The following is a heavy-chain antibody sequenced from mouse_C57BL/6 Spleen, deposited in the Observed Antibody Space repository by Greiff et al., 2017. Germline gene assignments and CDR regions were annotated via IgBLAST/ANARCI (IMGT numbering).Heavy chain of an antibody. V-gene: IGHV1-82*01. CDR2: IYPGDGDT. J-gene: IGHJ2*01. CDR1: GYAFSSSW. CDR3: ARDGSSYIDY. D-gene: IGHD1-1*01. Sequence: QVQLQQSGPELVKPGASVKISCKASGYAFSSSWMNWVKQRPGKGLEWIGRIYPGDGDTNYNGKFKGKATLTADKSSSTAYMQLSSRTSEDSAVYVCARDGSSYIDYWGQGTTLTVSS.